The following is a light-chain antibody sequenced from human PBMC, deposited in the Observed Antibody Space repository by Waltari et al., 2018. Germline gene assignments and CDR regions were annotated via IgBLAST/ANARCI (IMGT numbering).Light chain of an antibody. CDR3: ALYMGSGIWV. CDR1: SGSLSTTSY. V-gene: IGLV8-61*01. J-gene: IGLJ3*02. CDR2: KAT. Sequence: QTVWTQERSLSVSPGGTVPLACALISGSLSTTSYASWYQQTPGQAPRPLVYKATARSSGVPDRFSGSLRGNTAALTIPGAQADDESDYYCALYMGSGIWVFGGGTRLTVL.